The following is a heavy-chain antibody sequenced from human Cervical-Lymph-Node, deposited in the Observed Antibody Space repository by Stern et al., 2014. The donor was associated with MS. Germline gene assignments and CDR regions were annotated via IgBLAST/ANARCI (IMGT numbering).Heavy chain of an antibody. Sequence: QLQLQESGPGLVKPSQTLSLTCAVSGGSISSGGYYWSWIRQHPGKGLEXIGYIYYSGSTYYNPSLKSLVTISVDTSKNQFSLKLSSVTAADTAVYYCARASYGSSSSFDYWGQGTLVTVSS. CDR1: GGSISSGGYY. CDR3: ARASYGSSSSFDY. CDR2: IYYSGST. J-gene: IGHJ4*02. D-gene: IGHD6-13*01. V-gene: IGHV4-31*01.